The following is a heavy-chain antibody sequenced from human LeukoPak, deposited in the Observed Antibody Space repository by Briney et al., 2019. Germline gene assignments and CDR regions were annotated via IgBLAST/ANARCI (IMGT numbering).Heavy chain of an antibody. CDR1: GFTVSSNY. Sequence: PGGSLRLSCAASGFTVSSNYMSWVRQAPGKGLEWVSVIYSGGSTYYADSVKGRFTISRDNSKNTLYLQMNSLRAEDTAVYYCARGRVDSAMVYNYYYYGIDVWGQGAKVTVSS. J-gene: IGHJ6*02. D-gene: IGHD5-18*01. CDR2: IYSGGST. CDR3: ARGRVDSAMVYNYYYYGIDV. V-gene: IGHV3-53*01.